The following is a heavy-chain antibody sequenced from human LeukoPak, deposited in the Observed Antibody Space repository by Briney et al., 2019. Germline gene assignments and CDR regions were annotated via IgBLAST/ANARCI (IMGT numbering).Heavy chain of an antibody. CDR3: TRLISWATGTTTEYYYGMDV. Sequence: PGGSLRLSCAASGFTFSGSAMHWVRQASGKGLEWVGCIRSKANSYATAYAASVKGRFTISRDDSKNTAYLQMNSLKTEDTAVYYCTRLISWATGTTTEYYYGMDVWGQGTTVTVSS. CDR2: IRSKANSYAT. J-gene: IGHJ6*02. V-gene: IGHV3-73*01. D-gene: IGHD1-1*01. CDR1: GFTFSGSA.